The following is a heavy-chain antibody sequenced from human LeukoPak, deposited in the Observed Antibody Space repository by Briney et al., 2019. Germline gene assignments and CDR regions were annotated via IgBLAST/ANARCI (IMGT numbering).Heavy chain of an antibody. D-gene: IGHD3-22*01. V-gene: IGHV3-30*03. CDR2: MSYDGSNK. CDR3: ARAEDSSGYYVPNWFDP. CDR1: GFTFSNHG. Sequence: GGSLRLSCAASGFTFSNHGMHWVRQAPGKGLDWVAVMSYDGSNKYYADSVKGRFTISRDNSKNTLYLQMNSLRAEDTAVYYCARAEDSSGYYVPNWFDPWGQGTLVTVSS. J-gene: IGHJ5*02.